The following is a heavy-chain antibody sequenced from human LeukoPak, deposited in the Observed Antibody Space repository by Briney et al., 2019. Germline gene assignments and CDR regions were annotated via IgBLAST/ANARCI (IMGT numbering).Heavy chain of an antibody. J-gene: IGHJ6*02. Sequence: GGSLRLSCSASGFRFSDYSMDWVRQAPGKGLEWVAVISYDGSNKYYADSVKGRFTISRDNSKNTLYLQMNSLRAEDTAVYYCAKGSLDYYGMDVWGQGTTVTVSS. CDR2: ISYDGSNK. CDR1: GFRFSDYS. V-gene: IGHV3-30*04. CDR3: AKGSLDYYGMDV.